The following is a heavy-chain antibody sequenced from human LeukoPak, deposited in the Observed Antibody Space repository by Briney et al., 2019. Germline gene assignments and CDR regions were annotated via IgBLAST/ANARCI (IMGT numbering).Heavy chain of an antibody. D-gene: IGHD4-23*01. CDR1: GFTFSSYS. J-gene: IGHJ6*03. CDR2: ISSSSSYI. Sequence: GGSLRLSCAASGFTFSSYSMNWVRQAPGKGLEWVSSISSSSSYIYYADSVKGRFTISRDNAKNSLYLQMNSLRAEDTAVYYCARDTGYGGNRVDYYYYYMDVWGKGTTVTVSS. V-gene: IGHV3-21*01. CDR3: ARDTGYGGNRVDYYYYYMDV.